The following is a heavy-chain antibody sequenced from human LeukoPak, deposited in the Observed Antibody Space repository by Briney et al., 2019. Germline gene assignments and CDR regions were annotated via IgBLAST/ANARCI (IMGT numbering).Heavy chain of an antibody. Sequence: ASVKVSCKASGYTFTGYYMHWVRQAPGQGLEWMGWINPNSGGTNYAQKFQGRVTMTRDTSISPAYMELSRLRSDDTAVYYCARAASSGSYYLYYYYYMDVWGKGTTVTVSS. J-gene: IGHJ6*03. D-gene: IGHD1-26*01. CDR1: GYTFTGYY. V-gene: IGHV1-2*02. CDR3: ARAASSGSYYLYYYYYMDV. CDR2: INPNSGGT.